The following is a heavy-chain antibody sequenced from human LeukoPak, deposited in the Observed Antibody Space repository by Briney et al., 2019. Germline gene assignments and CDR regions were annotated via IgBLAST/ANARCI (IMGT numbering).Heavy chain of an antibody. D-gene: IGHD3-3*01. CDR1: GGSISSYY. V-gene: IGHV4-59*01. J-gene: IGHJ6*03. CDR3: ARRSITIFGVVRGAMDV. Sequence: SETLSLTCTVSGGSISSYYWSWIRQSPGMGLEWIGSIYYNGATDYNPSLKSRVTISADTSNNQFSLRLRSVTAADTAVYYCARRSITIFGVVRGAMDVWGKGTTVTVSS. CDR2: IYYNGAT.